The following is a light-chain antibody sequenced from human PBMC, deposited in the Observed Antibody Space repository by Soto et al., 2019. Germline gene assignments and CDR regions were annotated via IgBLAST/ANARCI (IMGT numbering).Light chain of an antibody. CDR1: SSNIGSNT. CDR3: SSYAGSNNLP. CDR2: SNN. V-gene: IGLV1-44*01. Sequence: QLVLTQPPSASGTPGQRVTISCSGSSSNIGSNTVNWYQQLPGTAPKLLIYSNNQRPSGVPDRFSGSKSGTSASLAISGLQAEDEADYYCSSYAGSNNLPFGGGTKLTVL. J-gene: IGLJ3*02.